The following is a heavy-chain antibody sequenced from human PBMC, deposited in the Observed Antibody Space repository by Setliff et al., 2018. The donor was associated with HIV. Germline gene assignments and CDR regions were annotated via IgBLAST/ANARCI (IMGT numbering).Heavy chain of an antibody. V-gene: IGHV4-39*07. Sequence: SETLSLTCTVSGGSISSSSYYWGWIRQPPGKGLEWIGSMHHSGGTYYNPSLKTRVTISLDTSKNQFSLNLSSVTAADTAVYYCARDSGTTVGATGPGYWGQGTLVTVSS. D-gene: IGHD1-26*01. CDR1: GGSISSSSYY. CDR2: MHHSGGT. CDR3: ARDSGTTVGATGPGY. J-gene: IGHJ4*02.